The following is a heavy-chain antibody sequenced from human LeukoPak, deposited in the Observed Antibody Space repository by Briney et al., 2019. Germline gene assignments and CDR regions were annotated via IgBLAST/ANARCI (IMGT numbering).Heavy chain of an antibody. D-gene: IGHD3-10*01. CDR2: FRVSDNPT. V-gene: IGHV3-23*01. J-gene: IGHJ4*02. CDR1: GFTFTDFA. CDR3: AKERGAASYRGSHVDS. Sequence: GGSLRLSCAASGFTFTDFAMSGVREAPGKGLEWVLGFRVSDNPTHDAHSLNGRFTISRDNPRHTLYLQSNSLRVEYAALCYCAKERGAASYRGSHVDSWGQGTLVTVSS.